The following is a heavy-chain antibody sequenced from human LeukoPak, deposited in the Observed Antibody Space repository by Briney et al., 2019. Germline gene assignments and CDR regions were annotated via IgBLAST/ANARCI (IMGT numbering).Heavy chain of an antibody. CDR1: GFTFSSYW. D-gene: IGHD6-13*01. CDR2: IKQDGSEK. CDR3: AKTDSSWYFYY. V-gene: IGHV3-7*03. Sequence: GGSLRLSCAASGFTFSSYWMSWVRQAPGKGLEWVANIKQDGSEKYYVDSVKGRFTISRDNAKNSLYLQMNSLRAEDTAVYYCAKTDSSWYFYYWGQGTLVTVSS. J-gene: IGHJ4*02.